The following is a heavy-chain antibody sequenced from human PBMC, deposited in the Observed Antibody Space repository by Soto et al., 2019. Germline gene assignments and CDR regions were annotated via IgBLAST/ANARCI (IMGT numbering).Heavy chain of an antibody. J-gene: IGHJ6*02. V-gene: IGHV3-23*01. Sequence: GGSLRLSCAASGFTFSSYAMSWVRQAPGKGLEWVSAISGSGGSTYYADSVKGRFTISRDNSKNTLYLQMNSLRAEDTAVYYCARAKRLHYYGMDVWGQGTTVTVSS. CDR2: ISGSGGST. CDR3: ARAKRLHYYGMDV. CDR1: GFTFSSYA. D-gene: IGHD2-15*01.